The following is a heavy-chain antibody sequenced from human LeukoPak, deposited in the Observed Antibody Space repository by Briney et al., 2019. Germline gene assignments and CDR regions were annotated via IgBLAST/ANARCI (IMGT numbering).Heavy chain of an antibody. Sequence: SETLSLTCAVYGGSFSGYYWSWIRQPPGKGLEWIGEINHSGSTNYNPSLKSRVAISVDTSKNQFSLKLSSVTAADTAVYYCARNFGVATFDYWGQGTLVTVSS. CDR3: ARNFGVATFDY. D-gene: IGHD3-3*01. CDR1: GGSFSGYY. CDR2: INHSGST. J-gene: IGHJ4*02. V-gene: IGHV4-34*01.